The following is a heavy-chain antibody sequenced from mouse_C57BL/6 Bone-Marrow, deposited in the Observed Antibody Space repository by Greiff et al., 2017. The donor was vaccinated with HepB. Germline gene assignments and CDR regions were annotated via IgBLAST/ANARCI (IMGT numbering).Heavy chain of an antibody. CDR3: ARERALPDPAWFAY. CDR2: IDPSDSYT. D-gene: IGHD3-3*01. V-gene: IGHV1-69*01. Sequence: QVQLQQPGAELVMPGASVKLSCKASGYTFTSYWMHWVKQRPGQGLEWIGEIDPSDSYTNYNQKFKGKSTLTVDKSSSTAYMQLSSLTSEDSAVYYCARERALPDPAWFAYWGQGTLVTVSA. CDR1: GYTFTSYW. J-gene: IGHJ3*01.